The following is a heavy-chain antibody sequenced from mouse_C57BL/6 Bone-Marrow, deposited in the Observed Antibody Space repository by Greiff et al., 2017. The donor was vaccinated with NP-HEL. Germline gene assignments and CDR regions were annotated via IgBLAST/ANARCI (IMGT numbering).Heavy chain of an antibody. CDR1: GFNIKDDY. CDR2: IDPENGDT. D-gene: IGHD1-1*01. CDR3: TTNLLLSTVAFDY. V-gene: IGHV14-4*01. Sequence: VQLKESGAELVRPGASVKLSCTASGFNIKDDYMHWVKQRPEQGLEWIGWIDPENGDTEYASKFQGKATITADTSSNTAYLQLSSLTSEDTAVYYCTTNLLLSTVAFDYWGQGTTLTVSS. J-gene: IGHJ2*01.